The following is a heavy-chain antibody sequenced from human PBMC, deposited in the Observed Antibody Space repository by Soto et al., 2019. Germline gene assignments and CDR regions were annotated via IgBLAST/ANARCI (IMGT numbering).Heavy chain of an antibody. CDR2: IYHSENT. V-gene: IGHV4-38-2*02. J-gene: IGHJ3*02. Sequence: SETLSLTCAVSGYSISSGYYWGWIRQPPGKGLEWIGSIYHSENTYYNPSLKGRVTISVDTSKNQFSLKLSSVTAADTAVYYCARDVHYYDSSGYVDAFDIWGQGTMVT. D-gene: IGHD3-22*01. CDR1: GYSISSGYY. CDR3: ARDVHYYDSSGYVDAFDI.